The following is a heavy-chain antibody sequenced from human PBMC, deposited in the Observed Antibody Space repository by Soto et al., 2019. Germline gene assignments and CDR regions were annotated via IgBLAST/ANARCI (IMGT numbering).Heavy chain of an antibody. CDR3: ARGLYGGSGTDGMDV. V-gene: IGHV4-31*03. CDR1: GGSISSGGYY. CDR2: IYYSGST. D-gene: IGHD3-10*01. J-gene: IGHJ6*02. Sequence: SETLSLTCTVSGGSISSGGYYWSWIRQHPGKGLEWIGYIYYSGSTYYNPSLKSRVTISVDTSKNQFSLKLSSVTAADTAVYYCARGLYGGSGTDGMDVWGQGTTVTVSS.